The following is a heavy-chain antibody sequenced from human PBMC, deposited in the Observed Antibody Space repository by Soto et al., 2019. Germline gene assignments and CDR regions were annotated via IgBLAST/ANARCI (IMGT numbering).Heavy chain of an antibody. J-gene: IGHJ4*02. Sequence: EVQLVESGGGLVQPGGSLRLSCAASGLIFSNYKMHWVRQAPGKGLVWVSRINTDGSITDYADSLKGRFTVSRDNPKKTLYLQMNSLRSEETAVYYCARDTDGLHYWGQGTLVTVSS. V-gene: IGHV3-74*01. CDR2: INTDGSIT. CDR1: GLIFSNYK. CDR3: ARDTDGLHY.